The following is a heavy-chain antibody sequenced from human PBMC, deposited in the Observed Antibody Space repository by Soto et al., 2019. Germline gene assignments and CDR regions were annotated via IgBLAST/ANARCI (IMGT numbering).Heavy chain of an antibody. CDR2: IKSKTDGGTT. J-gene: IGHJ4*02. CDR3: TTPSPIQLWATTFDY. D-gene: IGHD5-18*01. CDR1: GFTFSNAW. V-gene: IGHV3-15*01. Sequence: EVQLVESGGGLVKPGGSLRLSCAASGFTFSNAWMSWVRQAPGKGLEWVGRIKSKTDGGTTDYAAPVKGRFTISRDDSKNTLYLQRNSLKTEDTAVYYCTTPSPIQLWATTFDYWGQGTLVTVSS.